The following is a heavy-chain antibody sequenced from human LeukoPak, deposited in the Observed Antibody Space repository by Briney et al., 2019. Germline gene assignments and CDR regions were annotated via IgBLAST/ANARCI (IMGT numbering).Heavy chain of an antibody. J-gene: IGHJ3*02. CDR2: IKQDGSEK. V-gene: IGHV3-7*01. CDR3: AKDRGYHYDSSGYYRMDAFDI. Sequence: TGGSLRLSCAASGFTLSKHWMTWVRQAPGKGLECVAIIKQDGSEKYYVNSVKGRFTISRDSSKNTLYLQMNSLRAEDTAVYYCAKDRGYHYDSSGYYRMDAFDIWGQGTMVTVSS. D-gene: IGHD3-22*01. CDR1: GFTLSKHW.